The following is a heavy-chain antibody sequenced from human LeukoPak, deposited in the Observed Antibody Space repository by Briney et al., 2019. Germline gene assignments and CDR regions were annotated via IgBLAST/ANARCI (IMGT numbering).Heavy chain of an antibody. CDR3: ARRKTLFWYFDY. J-gene: IGHJ4*02. CDR2: IYSSGST. CDR1: GYSISSGYS. Sequence: KTSETLSLTCAVSGYSISSGYSWDWIRQSPGKGLEGIGNIYSSGSTYYNPSLKSRVTISVDTSKNQFSLSLNSVTAADTAVYYCARRKTLFWYFDYWGQGTLVTVSS. D-gene: IGHD3-3*01. V-gene: IGHV4-38-2*01.